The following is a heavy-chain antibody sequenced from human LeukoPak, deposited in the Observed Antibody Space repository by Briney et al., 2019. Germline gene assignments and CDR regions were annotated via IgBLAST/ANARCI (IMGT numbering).Heavy chain of an antibody. CDR2: INPNSGGT. J-gene: IGHJ4*02. D-gene: IGHD3-22*01. CDR1: GYTFTGYY. V-gene: IGHV1-2*02. Sequence: VASVKVSCKASGYTFTGYYMHWVRQAPGQGLEWMGWINPNSGGTNYAQKFQGRVTMTRNTSISTAYMELSSLRSEDTAVYYCARGEADSSGYLNYWGQGTLVTVSS. CDR3: ARGEADSSGYLNY.